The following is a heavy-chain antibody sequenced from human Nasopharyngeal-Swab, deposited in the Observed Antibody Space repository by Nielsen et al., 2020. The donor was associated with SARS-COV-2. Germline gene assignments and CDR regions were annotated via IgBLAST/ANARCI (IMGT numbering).Heavy chain of an antibody. J-gene: IGHJ6*02. CDR3: ARGYGSYPYYYGMDV. CDR1: GFTFSSHW. V-gene: IGHV3-74*01. CDR2: INSDGSST. Sequence: GESLKISCAASGFTFSSHWMHWVRQAPGKGLVWVSRINSDGSSTSYADSVKGRFTISRDNAKNTLYLQMNSLRAEDTAVYYCARGYGSYPYYYGMDVWGQGTTVTVSS. D-gene: IGHD1-26*01.